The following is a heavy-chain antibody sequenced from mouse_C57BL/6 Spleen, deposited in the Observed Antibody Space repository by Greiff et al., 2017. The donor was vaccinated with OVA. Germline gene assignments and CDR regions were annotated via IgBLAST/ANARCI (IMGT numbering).Heavy chain of an antibody. D-gene: IGHD3-2*02. CDR2: IYPGDGDT. CDR1: GYAFSSSW. J-gene: IGHJ4*01. Sequence: QVQLKESGPELVKPGASVKISCKASGYAFSSSWMNWVKQRPGKGLEWIGRIYPGDGDTNYNGKFKGKATLTADKSSSTAYMQLSSLTSEDSAVYFCARSETAQATDYAMDYWGQGTSVTVSS. CDR3: ARSETAQATDYAMDY. V-gene: IGHV1-82*01.